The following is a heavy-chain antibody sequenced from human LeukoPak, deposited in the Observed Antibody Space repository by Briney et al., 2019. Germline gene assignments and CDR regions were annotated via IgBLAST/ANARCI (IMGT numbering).Heavy chain of an antibody. Sequence: GASVKVSCKASGCPFTNYAYHWVRQAPGQGLEWLGWINAGNDDTKYSQKFQGRVTITRDTSASTAYMELRSLRSDDTAVYYCAAEGYSYGICSDYWGQGTLVTVSS. CDR3: AAEGYSYGICSDY. CDR1: GCPFTNYA. J-gene: IGHJ4*02. V-gene: IGHV1-3*01. CDR2: INAGNDDT. D-gene: IGHD5-18*01.